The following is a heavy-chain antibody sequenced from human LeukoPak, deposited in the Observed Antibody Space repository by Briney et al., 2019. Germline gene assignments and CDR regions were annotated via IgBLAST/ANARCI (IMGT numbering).Heavy chain of an antibody. V-gene: IGHV1-18*01. D-gene: IGHD3-22*01. J-gene: IGHJ4*02. Sequence: ASVKVSCKASGYTFTSYGISWVRQAPGQGLEWMGWISAYNGNTNYAQKLQGRVTMTTDTSTSTAYMELRSLRSDDTAVYYCAKSKNYYDSSGYYPVYYFDYWGQGTLVTVSS. CDR1: GYTFTSYG. CDR2: ISAYNGNT. CDR3: AKSKNYYDSSGYYPVYYFDY.